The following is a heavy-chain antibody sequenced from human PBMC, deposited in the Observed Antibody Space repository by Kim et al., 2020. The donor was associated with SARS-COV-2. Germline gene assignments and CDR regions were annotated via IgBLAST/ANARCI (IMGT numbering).Heavy chain of an antibody. J-gene: IGHJ3*02. V-gene: IGHV3-9*01. CDR3: AKEGTIFGVVTDAFDI. Sequence: SVKGRFTISRDNAKNSLYLQMNSLRAEDTALYYCAKEGTIFGVVTDAFDIWGQGTMVTVSS. D-gene: IGHD3-3*01.